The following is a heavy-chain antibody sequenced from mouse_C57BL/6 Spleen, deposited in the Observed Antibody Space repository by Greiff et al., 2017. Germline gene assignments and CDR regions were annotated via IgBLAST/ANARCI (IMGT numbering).Heavy chain of an antibody. CDR1: GYTFTDYY. D-gene: IGHD1-1*01. V-gene: IGHV1-26*01. J-gene: IGHJ1*03. CDR3: ARRGLLRSYWYFDV. CDR2: INPNNGGT. Sequence: VQLQQSGPELVKPGASVKISCKASGYTFTDYYMNWVKQSHGKSLEWIGDINPNNGGTSYNQKFKGKATLTVDKSSSTAYMELRSLTSEDSAVYYCARRGLLRSYWYFDVWGTGTTVTVSS.